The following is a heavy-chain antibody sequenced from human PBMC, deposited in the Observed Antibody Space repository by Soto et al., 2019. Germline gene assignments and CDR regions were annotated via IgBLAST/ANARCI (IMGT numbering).Heavy chain of an antibody. V-gene: IGHV1-69*13. Sequence: ASVKVSCKASGGTFSSYAISWVRQAPGQGLEWMGGIIPIFGTANYAQKFQGRVTITADESTSTAYMELSSLRSEDTAVYYCASVNYYGSGSPYYFDYWGQGTLVTVSS. CDR3: ASVNYYGSGSPYYFDY. CDR1: GGTFSSYA. D-gene: IGHD3-10*01. J-gene: IGHJ4*02. CDR2: IIPIFGTA.